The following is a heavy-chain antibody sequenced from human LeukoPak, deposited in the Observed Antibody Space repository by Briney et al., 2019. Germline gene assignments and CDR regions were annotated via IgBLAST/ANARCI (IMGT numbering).Heavy chain of an antibody. D-gene: IGHD3-10*01. V-gene: IGHV1-18*01. Sequence: ASVKVSCKASGYTFTSYGISWVRQAPGQGLEWMGWISAYNGNTNYAQKLQGRVTMTADTSTSTAYMELRSLRSDDTAVYYCARDVLLWFGEPYYGMDVWGQGTTVTVSS. J-gene: IGHJ6*02. CDR2: ISAYNGNT. CDR1: GYTFTSYG. CDR3: ARDVLLWFGEPYYGMDV.